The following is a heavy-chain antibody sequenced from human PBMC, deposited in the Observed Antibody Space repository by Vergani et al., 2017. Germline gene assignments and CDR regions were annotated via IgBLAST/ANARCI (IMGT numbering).Heavy chain of an antibody. CDR1: GFRFSDYG. Sequence: HVQMVESGGGVVQPGRSLRLSCAGSGFRFSDYGMHWVRQAPGRGLEWVALISYDGDTTYYEDSVKGRFTISRDNSKNTLFLQMHSLGVEDTALYYCAKFPLNITTPDRGDFWGQGSLVTVSS. CDR3: AKFPLNITTPDRGDF. D-gene: IGHD1-1*01. J-gene: IGHJ4*02. V-gene: IGHV3-30*18. CDR2: ISYDGDTT.